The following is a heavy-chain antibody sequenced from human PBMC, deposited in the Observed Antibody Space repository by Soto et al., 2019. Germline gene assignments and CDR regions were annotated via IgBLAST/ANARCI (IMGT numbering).Heavy chain of an antibody. V-gene: IGHV1-69*01. Sequence: QVQLVQSGAEVKKPGPSVKVSCKASGGTFSSDAIIWVRQAPGRGLEWMGGIIPISGTTNYAHKFQGRVTITADESTSTVDMGLSSLRSNDTAVYYCARDGGDMVRGVMGFFDYWGQGTLVTVS. D-gene: IGHD3-10*01. CDR2: IIPISGTT. CDR1: GGTFSSDA. J-gene: IGHJ4*02. CDR3: ARDGGDMVRGVMGFFDY.